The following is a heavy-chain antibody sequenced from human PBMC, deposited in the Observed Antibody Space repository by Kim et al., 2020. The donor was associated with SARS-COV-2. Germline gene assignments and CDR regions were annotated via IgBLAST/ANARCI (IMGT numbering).Heavy chain of an antibody. V-gene: IGHV1-2*02. CDR1: GYTFTGYY. CDR2: INPNSGGT. CDR3: ARVMAVAGSYGMDV. J-gene: IGHJ6*02. Sequence: ASVKVSCKASGYTFTGYYMHWVRQAPGQGLEWMGWINPNSGGTNYAQKFQGRVTMTRDTSISTAYMELSRLRSDDTAVYYCARVMAVAGSYGMDVWGQGTTVTVSS. D-gene: IGHD6-19*01.